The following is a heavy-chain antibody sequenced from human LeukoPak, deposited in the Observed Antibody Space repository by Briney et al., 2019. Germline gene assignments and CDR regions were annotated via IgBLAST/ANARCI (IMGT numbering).Heavy chain of an antibody. D-gene: IGHD6-13*01. Sequence: SETLSLTCTVSGGSISSHYWSWIRQPPGKGLEWIGYIYYSGSTNYNPSLKSRVTISVDTSKNQFSLKLSSVTAADTAVYYCASSYSSSWYDWFDPWGQGTLVTVSS. V-gene: IGHV4-59*11. CDR1: GGSISSHY. CDR3: ASSYSSSWYDWFDP. J-gene: IGHJ5*02. CDR2: IYYSGST.